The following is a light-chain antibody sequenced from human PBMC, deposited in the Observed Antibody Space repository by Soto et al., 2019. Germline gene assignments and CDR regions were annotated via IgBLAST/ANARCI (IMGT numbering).Light chain of an antibody. V-gene: IGKV3-15*01. CDR1: QSVSSN. CDR3: QQQNNWPPIT. Sequence: EIVMTQSPATLSLSPRERATLSCRASQSVSSNLAWYQQKPGQAPRLLIYGASTRATGIPAGFSGSGSGTEVTLTISSLQSEDFAVYYCQQQNNWPPITFGQGTRLEIK. CDR2: GAS. J-gene: IGKJ5*01.